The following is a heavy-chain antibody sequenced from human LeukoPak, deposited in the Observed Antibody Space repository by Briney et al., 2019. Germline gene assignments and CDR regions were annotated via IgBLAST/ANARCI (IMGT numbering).Heavy chain of an antibody. J-gene: IGHJ6*02. V-gene: IGHV1-2*02. CDR3: ARDCNSELLWFGELSHPYYYYYYGMDV. CDR2: INPNSGGT. CDR1: GYTFTGYY. D-gene: IGHD3-10*01. Sequence: ASVKVSCKASGYTFTGYYMHWVRQAPGQGLEWMGWINPNSGGTNYAQKFQGRVTMTRDTSISTAYMELSRLRSDDTAVYYCARDCNSELLWFGELSHPYYYYYYGMDVWGQGTTVTVSS.